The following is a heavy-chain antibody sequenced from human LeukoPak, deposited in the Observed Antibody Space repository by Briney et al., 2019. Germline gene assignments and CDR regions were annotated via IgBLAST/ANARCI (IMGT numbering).Heavy chain of an antibody. Sequence: SETLSLTCSVSGGSVSGPPYYWAWIRRPPGKGLEWVGSVYFTGNIYYNPSLKSRVTISVDTSQNQFSLKMSSVTAADTAVYYCARQRDGYNLVDFGVWGQGTVGTVSS. CDR3: ARQRDGYNLVDFGV. D-gene: IGHD5-24*01. V-gene: IGHV4-39*07. CDR1: GGSVSGPPYY. J-gene: IGHJ4*02. CDR2: VYFTGNI.